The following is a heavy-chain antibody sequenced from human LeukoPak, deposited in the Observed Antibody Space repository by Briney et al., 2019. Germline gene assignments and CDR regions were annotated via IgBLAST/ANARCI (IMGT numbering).Heavy chain of an antibody. D-gene: IGHD3-22*01. CDR2: INHSGST. V-gene: IGHV4-34*01. CDR3: ARGRGYYYDSSGYYYSDY. Sequence: SETLSLTCAVYGGXFSGYYCSWIRQPPGKGLEWIGEINHSGSTNYNPSLKSRVTISVDTSKNQFSLKLSSVTAADTAVYYCARGRGYYYDSSGYYYSDYWGQGTLVTVSS. CDR1: GGXFSGYY. J-gene: IGHJ4*02.